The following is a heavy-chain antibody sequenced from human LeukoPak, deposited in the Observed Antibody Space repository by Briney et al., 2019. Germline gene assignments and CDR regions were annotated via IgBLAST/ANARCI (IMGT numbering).Heavy chain of an antibody. D-gene: IGHD3-16*01. CDR2: ISASGDST. J-gene: IGHJ4*02. CDR1: GFTFSTYA. Sequence: GGSLRLSCAASGFTFSTYAMSWVRQAPGKGLEWVPGISASGDSTYYADSVEGRFTISRDNSKKTLYVQMNSLRAEDTAVYYCAKAILMILGGRGGYWGQGTLVTVSS. CDR3: AKAILMILGGRGGY. V-gene: IGHV3-23*01.